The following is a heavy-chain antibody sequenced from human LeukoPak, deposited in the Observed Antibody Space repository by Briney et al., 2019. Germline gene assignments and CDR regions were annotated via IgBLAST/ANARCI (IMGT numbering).Heavy chain of an antibody. Sequence: GGSLRLSCTASGCTISSYWKHWVRKAPGKGLVLVSRIQTDGSSTNYEDSVKSRFTISCVDATNKQFLQMHSLRAADTAADYCSRDMFDWLFEDLEIGVSFDYWGQGTLVTVSS. J-gene: IGHJ4*02. V-gene: IGHV3-74*01. D-gene: IGHD3-9*01. CDR2: IQTDGSST. CDR3: SRDMFDWLFEDLEIGVSFDY. CDR1: GCTISSYW.